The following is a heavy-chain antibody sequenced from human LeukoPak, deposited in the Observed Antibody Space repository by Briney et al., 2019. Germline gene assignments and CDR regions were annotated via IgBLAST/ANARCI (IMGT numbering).Heavy chain of an antibody. J-gene: IGHJ6*04. D-gene: IGHD6-13*01. CDR3: ARDPAQQLVLSGMDV. CDR1: GGTFSSYA. Sequence: VKVSCKASGGTFSSYAISWVRQAPGQGLEWMGIINPSGGSTSYAQKFQGRVTMTRDTSTSTVYMELSSLRSEDTAVYYCARDPAQQLVLSGMDVWGKGTTVTVSS. CDR2: INPSGGST. V-gene: IGHV1-46*01.